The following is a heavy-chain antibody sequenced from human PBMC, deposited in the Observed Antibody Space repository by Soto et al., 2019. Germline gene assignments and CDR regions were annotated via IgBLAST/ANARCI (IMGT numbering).Heavy chain of an antibody. CDR3: AKDPPYYGSGSSELDY. CDR2: ISGSGGST. Sequence: GGSLRLSCAASGFTFSSYAMSWVRQAPGKGLEWVSAISGSGGSTYYADSVKGRFTISRDNSKNTLYLQMNSLRAEDTAVYYCAKDPPYYGSGSSELDYWGQGTLVPVSS. CDR1: GFTFSSYA. V-gene: IGHV3-23*01. J-gene: IGHJ4*02. D-gene: IGHD3-10*01.